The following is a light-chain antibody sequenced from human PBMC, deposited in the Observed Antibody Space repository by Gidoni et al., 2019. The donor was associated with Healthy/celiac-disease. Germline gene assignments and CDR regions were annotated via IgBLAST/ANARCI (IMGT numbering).Light chain of an antibody. CDR2: LGS. CDR3: MQALQTPLYT. CDR1: QSLLHSNGYNY. J-gene: IGKJ2*01. V-gene: IGKV2-28*01. Sequence: DIVMTQSPLSLPVTPGEPASISCRSSQSLLHSNGYNYLDWYLQKPGQSPQLLIDLGSNRASGVPDRFSGRGSGTDFTLKISRVEAEDVGVYYCMQALQTPLYTFGQETKLEIK.